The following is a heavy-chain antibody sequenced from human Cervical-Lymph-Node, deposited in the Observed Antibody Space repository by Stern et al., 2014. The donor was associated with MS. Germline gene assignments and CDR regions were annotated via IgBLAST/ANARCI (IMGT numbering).Heavy chain of an antibody. J-gene: IGHJ6*02. CDR1: GGSVSSDNYY. CDR3: ARDQFTTSLDV. D-gene: IGHD2-2*01. Sequence: QVQLVESGPGLVKPSQTLSLTCTVSGGSVSSDNYYWTWIRQHPGKGLEWIGHIYYSGTTYYNPFLKSRVTISIDTPKNQFSLNLNSVTAADTAMYYCARDQFTTSLDVWGQGTTVTVSS. CDR2: IYYSGTT. V-gene: IGHV4-31*03.